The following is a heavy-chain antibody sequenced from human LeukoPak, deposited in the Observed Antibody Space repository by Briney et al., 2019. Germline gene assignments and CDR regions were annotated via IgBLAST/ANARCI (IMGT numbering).Heavy chain of an antibody. V-gene: IGHV3-11*06. CDR3: ARGEDCSSTSCFNYGMDV. Sequence: GGSLRLSCAASGFTFSDYYMSWIRQAPGKGLEWVSYISSSSSYTNYADSVKGRFTISRDNAKNSLYLQMNSLRAEDTAVYYCARGEDCSSTSCFNYGMDVWGKGTTVTVSS. CDR1: GFTFSDYY. CDR2: ISSSSSYT. J-gene: IGHJ6*04. D-gene: IGHD2-2*01.